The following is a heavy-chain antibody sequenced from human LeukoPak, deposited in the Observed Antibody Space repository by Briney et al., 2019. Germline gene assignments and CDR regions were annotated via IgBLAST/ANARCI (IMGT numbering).Heavy chain of an antibody. V-gene: IGHV4-61*01. D-gene: IGHD2-15*01. CDR1: GGSVSSGSYY. J-gene: IGHJ4*02. Sequence: SETLSLTCTVSGGSVSSGSYYWSWIRQPPGKGLEWIGYIYYSGSTNYNPSLKGRVTISVDTSKNQFSLKLSSVTAADTAVYYCARIHRYCSGGACYVLDNWGQGTLVAVSS. CDR2: IYYSGST. CDR3: ARIHRYCSGGACYVLDN.